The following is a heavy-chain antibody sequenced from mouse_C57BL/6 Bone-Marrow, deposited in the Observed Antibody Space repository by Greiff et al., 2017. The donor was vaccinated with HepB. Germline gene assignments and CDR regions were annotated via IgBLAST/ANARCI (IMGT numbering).Heavy chain of an antibody. CDR2: INPNYGTT. Sequence: VQLKQSGPELVKPGASVKISCKASDYSFTDYNMNWVKQSNGKSLEWIGVINPNYGTTSYNQKFKGKATLTVDQSSSTAYMQLNSLTSEDSAVYYCARGEDYGYDGFDYWGQGTTLTVSS. D-gene: IGHD2-2*01. CDR1: DYSFTDYN. J-gene: IGHJ2*01. V-gene: IGHV1-39*01. CDR3: ARGEDYGYDGFDY.